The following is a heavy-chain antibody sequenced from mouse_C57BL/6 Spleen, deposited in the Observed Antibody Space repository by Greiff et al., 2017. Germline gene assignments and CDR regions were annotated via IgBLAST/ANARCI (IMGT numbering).Heavy chain of an antibody. CDR2: IHPNSGST. CDR1: GYTFTSYW. D-gene: IGHD4-1*01. V-gene: IGHV1-64*01. J-gene: IGHJ2*01. Sequence: VKLQQPGAELVKPGASVKLSCKASGYTFTSYWMHWVKQRPGQGLEWIGMIHPNSGSTNYNEKFKSKATLTVDKSSSTAYMQLSSLTSEDSAVYYCARSELGPYYFDYWGQGTTLTVSS. CDR3: ARSELGPYYFDY.